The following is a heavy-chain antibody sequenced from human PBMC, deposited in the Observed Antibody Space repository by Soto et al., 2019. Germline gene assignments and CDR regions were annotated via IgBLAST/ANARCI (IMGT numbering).Heavy chain of an antibody. CDR1: GFTFSSYA. J-gene: IGHJ4*02. V-gene: IGHV3-23*01. Sequence: GGSLRLSCAASGFTFSSYAMSWVRQAPGKGLEWVSAISGSGGSTYYADSVKGRFTISRDNSKNTLYLQMNSLRAEDTAVYYCAKDSLGETIKKGIYWGQGTLVTVSS. CDR3: AKDSLGETIKKGIY. CDR2: ISGSGGST. D-gene: IGHD3-10*01.